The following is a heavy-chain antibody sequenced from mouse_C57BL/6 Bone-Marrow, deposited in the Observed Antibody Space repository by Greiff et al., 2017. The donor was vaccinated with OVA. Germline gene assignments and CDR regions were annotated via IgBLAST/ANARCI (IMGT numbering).Heavy chain of an antibody. CDR1: GFTFSSYA. Sequence: EVKLVESGGGLVKPGGSLKLSCAASGFTFSSYAMSWVRQTPEKRLEWVATISDGGSYTYYPDNVKGRFTISRDNAKNNLYLQMSHLKSEDTAMYYCARDASNDFSGFAYWGQGTLVTVSA. CDR2: ISDGGSYT. CDR3: ARDASNDFSGFAY. J-gene: IGHJ3*01. D-gene: IGHD2-12*01. V-gene: IGHV5-4*01.